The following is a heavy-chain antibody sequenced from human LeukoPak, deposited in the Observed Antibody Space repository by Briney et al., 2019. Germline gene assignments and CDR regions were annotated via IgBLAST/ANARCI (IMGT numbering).Heavy chain of an antibody. CDR3: ARDRGSSNWINWFDP. V-gene: IGHV1-69*04. J-gene: IGHJ5*02. CDR2: VIPILGIA. Sequence: EASVKVSCKASGGTFSSYAINWVRQAPGQGLEWMGRVIPILGIANYAQKFQGRVTITADKSTSTVYMELSSLRSEDTAVYYCARDRGSSNWINWFDPWGQGTPVTVSS. D-gene: IGHD6-13*01. CDR1: GGTFSSYA.